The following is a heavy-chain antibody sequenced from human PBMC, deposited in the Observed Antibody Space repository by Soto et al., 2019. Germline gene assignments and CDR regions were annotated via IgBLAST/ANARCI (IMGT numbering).Heavy chain of an antibody. CDR3: ARTHSGSYYSVFNY. J-gene: IGHJ4*02. D-gene: IGHD1-26*01. CDR2: IYRSGTT. Sequence: PSETLSLTCAVYGGSFSGYYWGWIRQSPGKGLEWIASIYRSGTTSYNPSLKSRVTISVDPSKNQFSLMLTAVTAADTAVYYCARTHSGSYYSVFNYWGRGSLVTVSS. V-gene: IGHV4-34*01. CDR1: GGSFSGYY.